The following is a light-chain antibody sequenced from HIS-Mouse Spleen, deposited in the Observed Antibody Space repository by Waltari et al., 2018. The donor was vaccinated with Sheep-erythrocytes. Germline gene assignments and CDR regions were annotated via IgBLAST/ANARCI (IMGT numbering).Light chain of an antibody. J-gene: IGKJ4*01. CDR3: QQYYSTLT. CDR1: QSVLYSSNNKNY. V-gene: IGKV4-1*01. Sequence: DIVMTQSPDSLAVSLGERATINCKSSQSVLYSSNNKNYLAWYQQKPGQPPKLLIYWASTREFGVPDRFSGSGSGTDFTLTIRSLQAEDVAVYYCQQYYSTLTFGGGTKVEIK. CDR2: WAS.